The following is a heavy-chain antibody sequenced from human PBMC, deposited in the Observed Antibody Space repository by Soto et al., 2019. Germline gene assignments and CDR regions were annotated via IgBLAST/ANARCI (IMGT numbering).Heavy chain of an antibody. CDR2: ISASGGAR. D-gene: IGHD2-8*02. CDR3: LRIGTASNFDY. Sequence: GGSLRLSCAASGLTFSSYSMSWVRQAPGKGLEWVSSISASGGARFYADSVKGRFTTSRDNSKNTLYLQMGSLRAEDTAVYYCLRIGTASNFDYWGQGTLVTVSS. V-gene: IGHV3-23*01. J-gene: IGHJ4*02. CDR1: GLTFSSYS.